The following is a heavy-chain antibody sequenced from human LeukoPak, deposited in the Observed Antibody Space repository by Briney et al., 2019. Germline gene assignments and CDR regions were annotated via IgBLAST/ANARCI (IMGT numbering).Heavy chain of an antibody. CDR3: ARVGELHWFDP. Sequence: ASVKVSCKASGYTFSDYYMHWVRQAPGQGLEWMGIINPSGGSTSYAQKFQGRVTMTRDTSTSTVYMELSSLRSEDTAVYYCARVGELHWFDPWGQGTLVTVSS. CDR2: INPSGGST. D-gene: IGHD1-26*01. CDR1: GYTFSDYY. V-gene: IGHV1-46*01. J-gene: IGHJ5*02.